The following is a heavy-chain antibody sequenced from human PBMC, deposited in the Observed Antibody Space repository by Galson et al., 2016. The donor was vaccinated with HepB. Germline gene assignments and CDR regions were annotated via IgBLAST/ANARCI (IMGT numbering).Heavy chain of an antibody. CDR2: ISCHGDDI. D-gene: IGHD4-17*01. J-gene: IGHJ4*02. CDR3: TRGPTVTLTPYYFDS. V-gene: IGHV3-9*01. Sequence: SLRLSCAASGFTFGDYAMHWVRQSPARGLEWVSGISCHGDDIAYAESVKGRFTISRDNSQNSLYLQMNGLRADDTAFYYCTRGPTVTLTPYYFDSWGQGSLVTVSS. CDR1: GFTFGDYA.